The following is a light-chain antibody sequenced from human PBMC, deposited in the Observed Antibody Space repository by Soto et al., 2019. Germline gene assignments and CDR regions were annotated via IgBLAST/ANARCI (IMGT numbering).Light chain of an antibody. CDR2: AAS. Sequence: DIQMTQSPSSVSASLGDRVTITCRASQGIGVYLAWFQQKPGNVPKLLIYAASTLQSGVPSRFSGSGSGTDFTLTISSLQPVDVATYYCQKYNSAPLTFGGGTNVDIK. CDR1: QGIGVY. J-gene: IGKJ4*01. V-gene: IGKV1-27*01. CDR3: QKYNSAPLT.